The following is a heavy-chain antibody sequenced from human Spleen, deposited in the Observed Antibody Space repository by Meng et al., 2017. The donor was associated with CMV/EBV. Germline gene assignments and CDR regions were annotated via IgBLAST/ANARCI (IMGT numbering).Heavy chain of an antibody. CDR2: INPNSGGT. CDR1: GYTFTSHY. Sequence: ASVKVSCKASGYTFTSHYMHWVRQAPGQGLEWMGWINPNSGGTNYAQKFQGRVTMTRDTSISTAYMELSRLRSDDTAVYYCARGQAYDSSGYYQGAGGYYYYGMDVWGQGTTVTVSS. J-gene: IGHJ6*02. CDR3: ARGQAYDSSGYYQGAGGYYYYGMDV. D-gene: IGHD3-22*01. V-gene: IGHV1-2*02.